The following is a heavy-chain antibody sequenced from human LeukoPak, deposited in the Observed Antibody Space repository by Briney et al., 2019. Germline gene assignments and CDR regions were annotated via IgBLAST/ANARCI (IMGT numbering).Heavy chain of an antibody. CDR1: GGSVGSAGYY. V-gene: IGHV4-61*08. CDR3: ARTQSQSGSYRYYFGY. D-gene: IGHD1-26*01. J-gene: IGHJ4*02. Sequence: SETLSLTCTVSGGSVGSAGYYWSWIRQPPGGGLEWIGYIYYIRNTNYNPSLKSRVTMSLDPSKNQFSLLLNSVTAADTAVYYCARTQSQSGSYRYYFGYWGQGTLVTAS. CDR2: IYYIRNT.